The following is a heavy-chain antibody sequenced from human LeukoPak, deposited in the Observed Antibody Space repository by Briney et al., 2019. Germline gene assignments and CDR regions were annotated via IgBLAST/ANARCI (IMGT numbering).Heavy chain of an antibody. D-gene: IGHD3-10*01. CDR3: ARVRELLVVPNYYYYMDV. Sequence: PGGSLRLSCAASGFTFSSYEMNWVRQAPGKGLEWVSYISSSGSTIYYADSVKGRFTISRDNAKNSLYLQMNSLRAEDTALYYCARVRELLVVPNYYYYMDVWGKGTTVTVSS. J-gene: IGHJ6*03. CDR2: ISSSGSTI. CDR1: GFTFSSYE. V-gene: IGHV3-48*03.